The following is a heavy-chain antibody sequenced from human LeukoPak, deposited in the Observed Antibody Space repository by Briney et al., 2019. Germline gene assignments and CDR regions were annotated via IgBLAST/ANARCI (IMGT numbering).Heavy chain of an antibody. CDR2: IGSDGTKK. J-gene: IGHJ4*02. Sequence: PGGSLRLSCVASGFIFSDHPFHWVRQSPDKGLEWVALIGSDGTKKYYADSVQGRFTVSRENSNNTLFLQMNTLRADDTAVYFWARQMTSTRLFDSWGQGTLVTVSS. D-gene: IGHD5/OR15-5a*01. V-gene: IGHV3-30*04. CDR3: ARQMTSTRLFDS. CDR1: GFIFSDHP.